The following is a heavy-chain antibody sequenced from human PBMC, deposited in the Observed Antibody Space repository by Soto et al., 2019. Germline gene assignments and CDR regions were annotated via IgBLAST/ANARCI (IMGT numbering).Heavy chain of an antibody. Sequence: QVQVVQSGVEVRRPGSSVKVSCKASGDTFKNCVISWVRQAPGQGLEWMGGIIPLFGTTDFAQRFQGRLVITTDESTTTAYMALSRLRSEVTATYYCAAELGFGKLSVVWGQGTTVIVSS. J-gene: IGHJ6*02. V-gene: IGHV1-69*01. CDR3: AAELGFGKLSVV. CDR2: IIPLFGTT. D-gene: IGHD3-10*01. CDR1: GDTFKNCV.